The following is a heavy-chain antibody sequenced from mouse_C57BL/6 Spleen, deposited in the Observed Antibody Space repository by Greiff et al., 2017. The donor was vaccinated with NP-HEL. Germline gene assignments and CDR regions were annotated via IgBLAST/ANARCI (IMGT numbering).Heavy chain of an antibody. CDR3: ARQAALYYAMDY. CDR1: GYTFTSYW. D-gene: IGHD3-2*02. CDR2: IDPSDSYT. Sequence: VQLQQPGAELVMPGASVKLSCKASGYTFTSYWMHWVKQRPGQGLEWIGEIDPSDSYTNYNQKFKGKSTLTVDKSSSTAYMQLSSLTSEDSAVYYCARQAALYYAMDYWGQGTSVTVSS. V-gene: IGHV1-69*01. J-gene: IGHJ4*01.